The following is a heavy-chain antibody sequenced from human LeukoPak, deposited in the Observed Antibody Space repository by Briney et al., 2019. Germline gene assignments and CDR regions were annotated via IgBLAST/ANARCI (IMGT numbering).Heavy chain of an antibody. CDR1: GGSFSGYY. J-gene: IGHJ3*02. D-gene: IGHD2-2*02. V-gene: IGHV4-34*01. Sequence: ASETLSLTCAVYGGSFSGYYWSWIRQPPGKGLEWIGEINHSGSTNYNPSLKSRVTISVDTSKNQFSLKLSSVTAADTAVYYCARDTYDAFDIWAKGQWSPSLQ. CDR3: ARDTYDAFDI. CDR2: INHSGST.